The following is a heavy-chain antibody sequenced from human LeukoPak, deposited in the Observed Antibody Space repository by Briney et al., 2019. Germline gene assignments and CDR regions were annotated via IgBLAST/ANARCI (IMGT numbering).Heavy chain of an antibody. CDR2: IYSGGNT. D-gene: IGHD4-17*01. J-gene: IGHJ3*02. Sequence: GGSLRLSCAASGFTVSSNYMSWVRQAPGKGLEWVSVIYSGGNTYYADSVEGRFTISRDNSKNTLYLQMNSLRAEDTAVYYCAKDQYGEAFDIWGPGTMVTVSS. CDR3: AKDQYGEAFDI. V-gene: IGHV3-66*01. CDR1: GFTVSSNY.